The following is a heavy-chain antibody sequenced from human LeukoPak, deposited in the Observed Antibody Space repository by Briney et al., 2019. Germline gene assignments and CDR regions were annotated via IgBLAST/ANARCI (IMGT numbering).Heavy chain of an antibody. CDR3: ARVSSGWYPYFDY. V-gene: IGHV3-48*03. CDR2: ISSSGCTI. J-gene: IGHJ4*02. D-gene: IGHD6-19*01. CDR1: GFTFSSYE. Sequence: GGSLRLSCAASGFTFSSYEMNWVRQAPGKGLEWVSYISSSGCTIYYADSVKGRFTISRDNAKNSLYLQMNSLRAEDTAVYYCARVSSGWYPYFDYWGQGTLVTVSS.